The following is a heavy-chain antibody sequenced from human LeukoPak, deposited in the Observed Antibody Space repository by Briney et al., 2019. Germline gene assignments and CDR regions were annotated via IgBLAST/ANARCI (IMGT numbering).Heavy chain of an antibody. V-gene: IGHV4-59*01. D-gene: IGHD3-10*01. CDR1: GASISSNY. J-gene: IGHJ5*02. CDR2: IYYSGST. CDR3: ARGKLPRISMIRGVRYTSWFDP. Sequence: PSETLSLTCTVSGASISSNYWSWIRQSPGKRLEWIGYIYYSGSTNYNPSLKSRVTISVDTSKSQFSLKLSSVTAADTAVYYCARGKLPRISMIRGVRYTSWFDPWGQGTLVTVSS.